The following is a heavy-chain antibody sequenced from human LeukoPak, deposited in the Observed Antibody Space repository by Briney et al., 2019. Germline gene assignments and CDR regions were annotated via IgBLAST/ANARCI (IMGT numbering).Heavy chain of an antibody. D-gene: IGHD3-22*01. CDR2: IHRDDKT. CDR3: AKDRAAYYYDSSGYYHAFDI. V-gene: IGHV3-53*01. CDR1: GFIVSSCY. J-gene: IGHJ3*02. Sequence: PGGSLRLSCAASGFIVSSCYMYWVRQAPGKGLEWVSFIHRDDKTYYADSVKGRFTISRDNSKNTLYLQMNSLRAEDTAVYYCAKDRAAYYYDSSGYYHAFDIWGQGTMVTVSS.